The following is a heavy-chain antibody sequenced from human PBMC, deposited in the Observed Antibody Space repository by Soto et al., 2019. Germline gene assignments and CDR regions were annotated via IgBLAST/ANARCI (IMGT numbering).Heavy chain of an antibody. Sequence: QLQLQESGPGLVKPSETLSLTCTVSGGSISSSSYYWGWIRQPPGKGLEWIGSIYYSGSTYYNPYPKCRATMSGDASKNQSSLKLSSVTAADTAVYYCARRAEFCSSTGGTPTRFDPWGQGPLVTVSS. V-gene: IGHV4-39*01. J-gene: IGHJ5*02. D-gene: IGHD2-2*01. CDR3: ARRAEFCSSTGGTPTRFDP. CDR1: GGSISSSSYY. CDR2: IYYSGST.